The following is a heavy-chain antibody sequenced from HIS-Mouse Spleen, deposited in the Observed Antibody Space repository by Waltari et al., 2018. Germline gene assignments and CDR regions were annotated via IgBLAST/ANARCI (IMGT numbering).Heavy chain of an antibody. CDR2: ISSSSYI. CDR1: GFTFSSYS. D-gene: IGHD6-19*01. CDR3: ARDQDSSGWYVHYYYGMDV. J-gene: IGHJ6*02. Sequence: EVQLVESGGGLVKPGGSLRLSCAASGFTFSSYSMNWVRQAPGKGLEWVSTISSSSYIYYADSVKGRFTISRDNAKNSLYLQMNSLRAEDTAVYYCARDQDSSGWYVHYYYGMDVWGQGTTVTVSS. V-gene: IGHV3-21*01.